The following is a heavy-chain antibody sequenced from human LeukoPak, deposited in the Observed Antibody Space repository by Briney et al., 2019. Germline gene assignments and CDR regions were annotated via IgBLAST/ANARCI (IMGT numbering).Heavy chain of an antibody. Sequence: SETLSLTCTVSGYSISSGYYWGWIRQPPGKGLEWIGSIYHSGSTYYNPSLKSRVAISVDTSKNQFSLKLSSVTAADTAVYYCARDGPGGGYSYGHAFDIWGQGTMVTVSS. CDR1: GYSISSGYY. J-gene: IGHJ3*02. CDR3: ARDGPGGGYSYGHAFDI. CDR2: IYHSGST. D-gene: IGHD5-18*01. V-gene: IGHV4-38-2*02.